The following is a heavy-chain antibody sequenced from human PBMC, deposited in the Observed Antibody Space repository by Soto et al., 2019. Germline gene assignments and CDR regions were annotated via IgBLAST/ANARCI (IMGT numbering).Heavy chain of an antibody. Sequence: GESHKISSKGSGYSFTSYWIGWVRQMPGKGLEWMGIIYPGDSDTRYSPSFQGQVTISADKSISTAYPQWSSLKASDTAMYYCARHGPGTDCSGGSCLLGYWGQGTQVTVSS. CDR2: IYPGDSDT. J-gene: IGHJ4*02. D-gene: IGHD2-15*01. CDR3: ARHGPGTDCSGGSCLLGY. CDR1: GYSFTSYW. V-gene: IGHV5-51*01.